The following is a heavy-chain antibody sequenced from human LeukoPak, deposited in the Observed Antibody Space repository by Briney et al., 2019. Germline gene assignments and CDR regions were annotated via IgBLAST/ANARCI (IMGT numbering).Heavy chain of an antibody. CDR1: GFIFNNYA. CDR3: AKGGYSYDYYYYAMDV. CDR2: ISWNSGSI. D-gene: IGHD5-12*01. J-gene: IGHJ6*02. V-gene: IGHV3-9*01. Sequence: GRSLRLSCAGSGFIFNNYAMHWVRQPPGKGLEWVSGISWNSGSIDYADSVKGRLIISRDNSKNTLYLQVNSLRPEDTAVYYCAKGGYSYDYYYYAMDVWGPGTTVTVSS.